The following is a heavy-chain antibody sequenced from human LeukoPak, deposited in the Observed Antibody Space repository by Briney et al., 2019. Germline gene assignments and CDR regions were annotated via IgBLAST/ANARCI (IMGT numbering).Heavy chain of an antibody. D-gene: IGHD3-22*01. CDR3: ARFLDSSGYEPDY. CDR2: IYYSGST. Sequence: SQTLSLTCTVSGGSISSGDYYWSWIRQPPGKGLEWIGYIYYSGSTYYNPSLKSRVTISVDTSKNQFSLKLSSVTAADTAVYYCARFLDSSGYEPDYRGQGTLVTVSS. J-gene: IGHJ4*02. V-gene: IGHV4-30-4*01. CDR1: GGSISSGDYY.